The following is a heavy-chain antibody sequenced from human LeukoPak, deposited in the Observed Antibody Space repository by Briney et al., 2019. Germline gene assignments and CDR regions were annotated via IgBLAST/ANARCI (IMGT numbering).Heavy chain of an antibody. CDR3: AKGGKWDVTPFDY. CDR1: GFSFSGHW. CDR2: ISPTGSTT. D-gene: IGHD1-26*01. J-gene: IGHJ4*02. V-gene: IGHV3-74*01. Sequence: GGSLRLSCTASGFSFSGHWMHWARHLPGKGLVWVSRISPTGSTTSYADSVKGRFTVSRDNAKNTLYLQVNNLRAEDTAVYYCAKGGKWDVTPFDYWGQGTLVTVSS.